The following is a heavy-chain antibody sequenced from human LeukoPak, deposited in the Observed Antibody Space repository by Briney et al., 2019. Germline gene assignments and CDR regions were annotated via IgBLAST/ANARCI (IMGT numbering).Heavy chain of an antibody. V-gene: IGHV3-23*01. CDR1: GFIFNNYG. Sequence: GGSLRLSCAASGFIFNNYGLVWVRQAPGKGLEWVSAISNDGGGTTYADFVKRRFSASRDNSKNTLFLQMNSLRAEDTALYYCVKGSSGYFFDLWGQGTLVTVSS. CDR3: VKGSSGYFFDL. D-gene: IGHD3-22*01. CDR2: ISNDGGGT. J-gene: IGHJ4*02.